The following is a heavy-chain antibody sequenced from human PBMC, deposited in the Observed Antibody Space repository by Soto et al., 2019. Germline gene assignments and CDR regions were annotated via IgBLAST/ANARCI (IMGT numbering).Heavy chain of an antibody. CDR1: GFTFSSYS. Sequence: EVQLVESGGGLVKPGGSLRLSCAASGFTFSSYSMNWVRQAPGKGLEWVSSISSSSSYIYYADSVKGRFTISRDNAKNSLYLKMNSLRAEDTAVYYCARDSYSSSWSLDAFDIWGQGTMVTVSS. D-gene: IGHD6-13*01. J-gene: IGHJ3*02. V-gene: IGHV3-21*01. CDR3: ARDSYSSSWSLDAFDI. CDR2: ISSSSSYI.